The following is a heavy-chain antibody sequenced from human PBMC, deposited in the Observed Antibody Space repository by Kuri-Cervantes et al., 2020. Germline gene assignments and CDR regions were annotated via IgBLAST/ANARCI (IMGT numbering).Heavy chain of an antibody. Sequence: GESLKISCAASGFTFSSYDMHWVRQATGKGLEWVSAIGTAGDTYYPGSVKGRFTISRENAKNSLYLQMNSLRAGDTAVYYCARPALVSSYYYMDVWGKGTTVTVSS. CDR3: ARPALVSSYYYMDV. CDR1: GFTFSSYD. V-gene: IGHV3-13*01. CDR2: IGTAGDT. J-gene: IGHJ6*03. D-gene: IGHD2-2*01.